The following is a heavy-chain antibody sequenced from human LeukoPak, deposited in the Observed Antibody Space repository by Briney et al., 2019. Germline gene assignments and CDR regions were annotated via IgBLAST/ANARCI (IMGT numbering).Heavy chain of an antibody. CDR1: GLSFGSGG. V-gene: IGHV3-23*01. CDR3: AKVAGGYPNRWFDP. CDR2: ISASGVTT. J-gene: IGHJ5*02. D-gene: IGHD3-16*01. Sequence: CAASGLSFGSGGRSCVSQTPGKGLEWRSRISASGVTTYYADSVKGRCTLSIDNSKDTLYLQMNSLRAEDTAVYYCAKVAGGYPNRWFDPWGQGTLVTVSS.